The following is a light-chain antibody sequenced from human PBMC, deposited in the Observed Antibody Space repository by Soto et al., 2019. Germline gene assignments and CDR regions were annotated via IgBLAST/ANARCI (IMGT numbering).Light chain of an antibody. J-gene: IGLJ1*01. Sequence: QSVLTQPASVSGSPGQSITISCTGTSSDIGAHDDVSWYQQHPGKVPKLLIYGVTDRPSGISNRFSGSKSGNAASLTISGLQAEDEADYYCCSYTSDLTPYVFGTGTKVTVL. CDR2: GVT. CDR3: CSYTSDLTPYV. V-gene: IGLV2-14*03. CDR1: SSDIGAHDD.